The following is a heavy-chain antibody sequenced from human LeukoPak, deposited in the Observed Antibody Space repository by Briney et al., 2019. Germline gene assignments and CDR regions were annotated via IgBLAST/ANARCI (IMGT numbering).Heavy chain of an antibody. CDR3: TRAGIAAAPDY. CDR2: INHSGST. D-gene: IGHD6-13*01. Sequence: SETLSLTCAVYGGSFSGYYWSWIRQPPGKGLEWIGEINHSGSTNYNPSLKSRVTISVDTSKNQFSLKLSSVTAADTAVYYCTRAGIAAAPDYWGQGTLATVSS. J-gene: IGHJ4*02. V-gene: IGHV4-34*01. CDR1: GGSFSGYY.